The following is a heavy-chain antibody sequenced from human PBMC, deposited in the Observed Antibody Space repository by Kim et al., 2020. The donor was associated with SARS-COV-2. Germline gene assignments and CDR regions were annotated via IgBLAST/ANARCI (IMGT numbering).Heavy chain of an antibody. V-gene: IGHV5-51*01. CDR1: GYNFTNYW. Sequence: GESLKISCQGSGYNFTNYWIGWVRQMPGKGLEWMGIIYPGLSDTRYSPSFQGLVTISADKSTTTAYLQWSSLKASDTAVYYCARTTPYFESGSFTNTLFDYWGQGTLVTVSS. J-gene: IGHJ4*02. CDR3: ARTTPYFESGSFTNTLFDY. CDR2: IYPGLSDT. D-gene: IGHD3-10*01.